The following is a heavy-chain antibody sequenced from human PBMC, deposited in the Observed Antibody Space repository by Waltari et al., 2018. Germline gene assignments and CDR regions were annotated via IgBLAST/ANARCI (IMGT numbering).Heavy chain of an antibody. V-gene: IGHV4-39*01. D-gene: IGHD5-12*01. CDR2: MSYSGAT. CDR1: GVSIPSYRHY. Sequence: QLQLQESGPGLVKPSETLSLTCSVSGVSIPSYRHYWGWIRQPPGQGLEWIATMSYSGATYSSPSLESRVTVSRDTSKNQLSLKLVSVTAADTAVYYCATYIGASVGTAAFDVWGQGTMVTVSS. J-gene: IGHJ3*01. CDR3: ATYIGASVGTAAFDV.